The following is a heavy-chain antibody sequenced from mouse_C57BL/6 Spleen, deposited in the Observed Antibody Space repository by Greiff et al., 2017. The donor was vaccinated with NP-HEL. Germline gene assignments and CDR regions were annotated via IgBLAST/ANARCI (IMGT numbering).Heavy chain of an antibody. Sequence: DVKLQESGAELVKPGASVKLSCTASGFNIKDYYMHWVKQRTEQGLEWIGRIDPEDGETKYVPKFQGKATITADTSSNTAYLQLSSLTSEDTAVYYCARDDYGNWYFDVWGTGTTVTVSS. CDR3: ARDDYGNWYFDV. J-gene: IGHJ1*03. V-gene: IGHV14-2*01. D-gene: IGHD1-1*01. CDR1: GFNIKDYY. CDR2: IDPEDGET.